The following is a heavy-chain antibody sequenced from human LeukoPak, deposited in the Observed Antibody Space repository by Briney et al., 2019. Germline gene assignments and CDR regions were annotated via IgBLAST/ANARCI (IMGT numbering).Heavy chain of an antibody. CDR3: AKDMGITIFGVVDYGMDV. V-gene: IGHV3-9*01. CDR2: ISWNSGSI. J-gene: IGHJ6*02. Sequence: GRSLRPSCAASGFTFDDYAMHWVRQAPGKGLEWVSGISWNSGSIGYADSVKGRFTISRDNAKNSLYLQMNSLRAEDTALYYCAKDMGITIFGVVDYGMDVWGQGTTVTVSS. D-gene: IGHD3-3*01. CDR1: GFTFDDYA.